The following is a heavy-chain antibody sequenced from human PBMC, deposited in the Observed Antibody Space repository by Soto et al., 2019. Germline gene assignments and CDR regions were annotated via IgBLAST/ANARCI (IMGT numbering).Heavy chain of an antibody. J-gene: IGHJ6*02. V-gene: IGHV1-18*04. CDR2: ISAYNGNT. D-gene: IGHD1-7*01. CDR3: ARDWNPAAVSGNYEDYGMDV. CDR1: GYGFASCG. Sequence: SVKVAWKVCGYGFASCGRSWVRQAPGQGPEWMGWISAYNGNTNYAQKLQGRVPMTADTSTSTAYMELRSLSSDDTAVYYCARDWNPAAVSGNYEDYGMDVWGQGTRVTVSS.